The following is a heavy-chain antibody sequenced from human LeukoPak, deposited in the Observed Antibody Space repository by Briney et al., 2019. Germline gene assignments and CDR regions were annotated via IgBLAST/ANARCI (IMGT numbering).Heavy chain of an antibody. CDR3: ARHGSIATGAFTY. Sequence: PSETLSLTCTVSGGSISSGGYYWSWIRQHPGEGLEWIGYIYYSGSTYYNPSLKSRVTISVDTSKNQFSLKLSSVTAADTAVYYCARHGSIATGAFTYWGQGTLVTVSS. J-gene: IGHJ4*02. CDR1: GGSISSGGYY. D-gene: IGHD6-13*01. CDR2: IYYSGST. V-gene: IGHV4-31*03.